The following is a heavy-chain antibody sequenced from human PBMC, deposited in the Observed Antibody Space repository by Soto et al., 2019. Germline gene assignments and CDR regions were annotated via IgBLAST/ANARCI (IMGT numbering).Heavy chain of an antibody. D-gene: IGHD6-19*01. J-gene: IGHJ4*02. CDR1: GFTFSGYW. CDR2: IKQDGSEK. CDR3: ARDASGWSQY. V-gene: IGHV3-7*01. Sequence: PGGSLRLSCAASGFTFSGYWMSWLRQAPGKGLEWVANIKQDGSEKYFLDSVKGRFSISRDNAEKSLYLQMDSLRVDDTAVYYCARDASGWSQYWGQGTLVTVSS.